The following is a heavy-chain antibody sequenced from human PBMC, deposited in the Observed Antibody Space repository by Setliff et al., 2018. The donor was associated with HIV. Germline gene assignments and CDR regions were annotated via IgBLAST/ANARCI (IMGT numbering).Heavy chain of an antibody. CDR1: GFTFDNAW. Sequence: PGGSLRLSCTVSGFTFDNAWMDWVRQSPGKGLEWVGRIANKADSHTIQYAASVQGRFTISRDDSKNSLYLQMSNLQAEDTALYYCTRAGYGHGFDIWGQGTTVTVSS. V-gene: IGHV3-72*01. J-gene: IGHJ6*02. CDR3: TRAGYGHGFDI. D-gene: IGHD5-18*01. CDR2: IANKADSHTI.